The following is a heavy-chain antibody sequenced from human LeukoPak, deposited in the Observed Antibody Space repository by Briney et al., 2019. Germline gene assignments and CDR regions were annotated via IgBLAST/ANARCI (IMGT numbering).Heavy chain of an antibody. V-gene: IGHV4-61*05. CDR3: ARVDSSGYYYPTVDY. CDR2: IYYSGST. CDR1: GGSISSSSYY. D-gene: IGHD3-22*01. Sequence: SETLSLTCTVSGGSISSSSYYWGWIRQPPGKGLEWIGYIYYSGSTNYNPSLKSRVTISVDTSKNQFSLKLSSVTAADTAVYYCARVDSSGYYYPTVDYWGQGTLVTVPS. J-gene: IGHJ4*02.